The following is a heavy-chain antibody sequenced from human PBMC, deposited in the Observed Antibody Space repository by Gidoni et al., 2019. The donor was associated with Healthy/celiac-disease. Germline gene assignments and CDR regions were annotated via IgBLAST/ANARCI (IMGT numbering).Heavy chain of an antibody. CDR1: GFTFSSYA. D-gene: IGHD3-3*01. Sequence: QVQLVESGGGVVQPGRSLRLSCAASGFTFSSYAMHWVRQSPGKGLEWVAVISYDGSNKYYADSVKGRFTISRDNSKNTLYLQMNSLRAEDTAVYYCARVSSTIFADHDAFDIWGQGTMVTVSS. CDR2: ISYDGSNK. J-gene: IGHJ3*02. V-gene: IGHV3-30*01. CDR3: ARVSSTIFADHDAFDI.